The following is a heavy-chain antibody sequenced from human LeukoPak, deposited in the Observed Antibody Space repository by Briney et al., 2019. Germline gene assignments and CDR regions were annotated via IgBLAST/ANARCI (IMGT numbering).Heavy chain of an antibody. D-gene: IGHD6-13*01. V-gene: IGHV1-46*01. Sequence: WASVKVSCKASGYTFTIYYMHWVRQAPGQGLEWMGIINPSGGSTSYAQKFQGRVTMTRDTSTSTVYMELSSLRSEDTAVYYCAREAVPRRGYSSSWYYYWGQGTLVTVSS. CDR1: GYTFTIYY. CDR3: AREAVPRRGYSSSWYYY. CDR2: INPSGGST. J-gene: IGHJ4*02.